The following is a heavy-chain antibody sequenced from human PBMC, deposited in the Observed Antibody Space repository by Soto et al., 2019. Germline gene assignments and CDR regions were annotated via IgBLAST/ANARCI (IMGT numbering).Heavy chain of an antibody. J-gene: IGHJ4*02. Sequence: EVQLLESGGGLVQPGGSLRLSCVASGFTFSSYAMSWVRQAPGKGLEWVSAICSAGRTYYADSVKGRFTISRDNSKNTLYLQMNSLRAEDTAVHYCAKAESSYASGWYAYWGQGTLVTVSS. V-gene: IGHV3-23*01. CDR1: GFTFSSYA. CDR3: AKAESSYASGWYAY. CDR2: ICSAGRT. D-gene: IGHD6-19*01.